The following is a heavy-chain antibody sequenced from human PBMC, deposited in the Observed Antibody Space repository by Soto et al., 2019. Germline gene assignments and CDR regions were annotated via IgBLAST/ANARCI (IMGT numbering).Heavy chain of an antibody. V-gene: IGHV1-18*01. CDR2: ISAYTGHT. D-gene: IGHD6-13*01. Sequence: QVHLVQSGAEVKKPGASVKVSCKASGYTFTRYGISWVRQAPGQRLEWMGWISAYTGHTNYAQQFQDRVTMTTDTATSTVYMELRSLRSDDTDMFYCARDRVAAAHNSYYGMDVWGQGTTVTVSS. CDR3: ARDRVAAAHNSYYGMDV. J-gene: IGHJ6*02. CDR1: GYTFTRYG.